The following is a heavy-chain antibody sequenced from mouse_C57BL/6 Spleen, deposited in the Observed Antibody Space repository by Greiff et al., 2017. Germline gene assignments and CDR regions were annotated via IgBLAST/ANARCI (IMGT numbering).Heavy chain of an antibody. CDR2: ISNLAYSI. CDR1: GFTFSDYG. D-gene: IGHD1-1*01. J-gene: IGHJ2*01. CDR3: AREVYGSSYYLDY. Sequence: EVHLVESGGGLVQPGGSLKLSCAASGFTFSDYGMAWVRQAPRKGPEWVAFISNLAYSIYYADTVTGRFTISRENAKNTLYLEMSSLRSEDTAMYYCAREVYGSSYYLDYWGQGTTRTVSS. V-gene: IGHV5-15*01.